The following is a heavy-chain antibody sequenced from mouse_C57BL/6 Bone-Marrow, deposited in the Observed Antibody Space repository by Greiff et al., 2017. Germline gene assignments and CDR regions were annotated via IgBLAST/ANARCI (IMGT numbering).Heavy chain of an antibody. Sequence: QQPGAELVKPGASVKLSCKASGYTFTSYWMHWVKQRPGQGLEWIGMIHPNSGSTNYNEKFKSKATLTVDKSSSTAYMQLSSLTSEDSAVYYCARSSSTVVATDWYFDVWGTGTTVTVSS. J-gene: IGHJ1*03. CDR1: GYTFTSYW. CDR3: ARSSSTVVATDWYFDV. CDR2: IHPNSGST. D-gene: IGHD1-1*01. V-gene: IGHV1-64*01.